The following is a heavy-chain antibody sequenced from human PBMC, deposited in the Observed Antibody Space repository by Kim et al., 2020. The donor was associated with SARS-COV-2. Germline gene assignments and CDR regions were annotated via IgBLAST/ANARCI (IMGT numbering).Heavy chain of an antibody. Sequence: SETLSLTCTVSGGSISSYYWSWIRQPPGKGLEWIGYIYYSGSTNYNPSLKSRVTISVDTSKNQFSLKLSSVTAADTAVYYCARDAQTLDPWGQGTLVTVSS. J-gene: IGHJ5*02. V-gene: IGHV4-59*01. CDR1: GGSISSYY. CDR3: ARDAQTLDP. CDR2: IYYSGST.